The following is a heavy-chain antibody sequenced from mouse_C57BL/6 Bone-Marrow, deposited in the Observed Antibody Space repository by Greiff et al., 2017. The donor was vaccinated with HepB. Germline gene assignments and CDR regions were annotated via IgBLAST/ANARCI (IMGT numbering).Heavy chain of an antibody. J-gene: IGHJ4*01. CDR3: AREGDGSSYYAMDY. V-gene: IGHV5-16*01. CDR1: GFTFSDYY. Sequence: DVHLVESEGGLVQPGSSMKLSCTASGFTFSDYYMAWVRQVPEKGLEWVANINYDGSSTYYLDSLKSRFIISRDNAKNILYLQMSSLKSEDTATYYCAREGDGSSYYAMDYWGQGTSVTVSS. D-gene: IGHD1-1*01. CDR2: INYDGSST.